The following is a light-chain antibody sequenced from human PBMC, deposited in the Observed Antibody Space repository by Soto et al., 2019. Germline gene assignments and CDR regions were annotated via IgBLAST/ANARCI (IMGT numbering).Light chain of an antibody. Sequence: QLVLTQSPSASASLGASVTVTCTLSSGHSSNAVAWHQQQPEKGPRYLMRLNSDGSHSKGDGIPDRFTGSSSGADRDLTIAILQSEDEADYYCQTWGTGIVVFGGGTKLTVL. CDR2: LNSDGSH. CDR3: QTWGTGIVV. V-gene: IGLV4-69*01. J-gene: IGLJ3*02. CDR1: SGHSSNA.